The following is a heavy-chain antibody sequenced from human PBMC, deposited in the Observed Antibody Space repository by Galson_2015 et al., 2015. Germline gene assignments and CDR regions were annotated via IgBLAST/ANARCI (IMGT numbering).Heavy chain of an antibody. CDR3: ARRWLQFRTEER. CDR1: GGTFSSYA. V-gene: IGHV1-69*13. CDR2: IIPIFGTA. D-gene: IGHD5-24*01. Sequence: SVKVSCKASGGTFSSYAISWVRQAPGQGLEWMGGIIPIFGTANYAQKFQGRVTITADESTSTAYMELSSLRSEDTAVYYCARRWLQFRTEERWGQGTLVTVSS. J-gene: IGHJ4*02.